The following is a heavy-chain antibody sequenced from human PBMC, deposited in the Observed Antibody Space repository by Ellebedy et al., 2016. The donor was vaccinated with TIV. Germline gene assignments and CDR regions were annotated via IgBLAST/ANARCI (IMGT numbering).Heavy chain of an antibody. D-gene: IGHD6-13*01. CDR3: AKGGTWYLESWFDS. Sequence: GESLKISCAASGFTFSSYAMSWVRQAPGKGLKWVAAISSTAGSTYHADSVKGRFTISRDNSKNTLYLQMNSLGVEDTAVYYCAKGGTWYLESWFDSWGQGTLVAVSS. CDR2: ISSTAGST. V-gene: IGHV3-23*01. J-gene: IGHJ5*01. CDR1: GFTFSSYA.